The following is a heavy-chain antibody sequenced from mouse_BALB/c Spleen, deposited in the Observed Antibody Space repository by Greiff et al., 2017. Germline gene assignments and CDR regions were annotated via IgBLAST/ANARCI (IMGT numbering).Heavy chain of an antibody. D-gene: IGHD1-1*01. V-gene: IGHV5-4*02. J-gene: IGHJ4*01. Sequence: EVMLVESGGGLVKPGGSLKLSCAASGFTFSDYYMYWVRQTPEKRLEWVATISDGGSYTYYPDSVKGRFTISRDNAKNNLYLQMSSLKSEDTAMYYCERGYGSSYGAMDDWGQGTSVTVSS. CDR1: GFTFSDYY. CDR3: ERGYGSSYGAMDD. CDR2: ISDGGSYT.